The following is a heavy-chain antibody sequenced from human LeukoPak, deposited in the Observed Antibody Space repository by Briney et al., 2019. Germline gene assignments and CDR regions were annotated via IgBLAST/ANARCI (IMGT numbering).Heavy chain of an antibody. Sequence: GGSLSLSCAASGFTFSSYAMSWVRQAPGPGLEWFSAISGSGGSTYYADSVKGRFTISRDNSKNMLYLQMNSLRAEDTAVYYCAKSLGVRDYYYDSSGYYYFDYWGQGTLVTVSS. CDR2: ISGSGGST. CDR3: AKSLGVRDYYYDSSGYYYFDY. D-gene: IGHD3-22*01. J-gene: IGHJ4*02. V-gene: IGHV3-23*01. CDR1: GFTFSSYA.